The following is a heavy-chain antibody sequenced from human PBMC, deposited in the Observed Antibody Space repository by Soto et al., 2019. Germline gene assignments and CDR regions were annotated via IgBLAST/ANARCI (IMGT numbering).Heavy chain of an antibody. CDR3: AAPPRY. D-gene: IGHD6-6*01. Sequence: QVQLQESGPGLVKPSETLSLTCTVSGASISSYYWNWIRQPPGKGLEWIGYMQDSGSTCYNPSLKCXXTISVDTSRNQLSLKLTSVTAADTAVYYCAAPPRYWGQGILVTVSS. V-gene: IGHV4-59*01. CDR1: GASISSYY. CDR2: MQDSGST. J-gene: IGHJ4*02.